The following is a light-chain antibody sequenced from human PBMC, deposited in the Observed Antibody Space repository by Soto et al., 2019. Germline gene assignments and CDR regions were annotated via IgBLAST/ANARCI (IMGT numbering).Light chain of an antibody. CDR2: EVT. Sequence: QSALTQPASVSASPGQSITISCTGTSSDIGGYNYVSWYQQHPGKVPKLIIYEVTHRPSGISGRFSGSKSGNTASLTISGLQAEDEADYYCSSYTSRGTSVFGGGTKLTVL. CDR1: SSDIGGYNY. J-gene: IGLJ3*02. V-gene: IGLV2-14*03. CDR3: SSYTSRGTSV.